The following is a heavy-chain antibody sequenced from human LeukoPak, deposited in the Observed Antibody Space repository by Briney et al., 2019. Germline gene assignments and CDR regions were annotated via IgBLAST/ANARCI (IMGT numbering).Heavy chain of an antibody. J-gene: IGHJ6*02. CDR3: ASLGIAAAGSYYYGMDV. CDR1: GGSISSYY. Sequence: PSETLSLTCTVSGGSISSYYWSWIWQPPGKGLGWIGYIYYSGSTNYNPSLKSRVTISVDTSKNQFSLKLSSVTAADTAVYYCASLGIAAAGSYYYGMDVWGQGTTVTVSS. V-gene: IGHV4-59*08. D-gene: IGHD6-13*01. CDR2: IYYSGST.